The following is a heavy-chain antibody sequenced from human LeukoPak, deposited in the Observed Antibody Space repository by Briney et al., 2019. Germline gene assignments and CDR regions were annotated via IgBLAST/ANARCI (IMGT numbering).Heavy chain of an antibody. CDR2: IRYGGSNK. J-gene: IGHJ6*03. CDR1: GFTFSSYG. Sequence: GGSLRLSCAASGFTFSSYGMHWVRQAPGKGLEWVAFIRYGGSNKYYADSVKGRFTISRDNSKNTLYLQMNSLRAEDTAVYYCARVLRYCSGGNCYSGGLGYMDVWGKGTTVTISS. V-gene: IGHV3-30*02. D-gene: IGHD2-15*01. CDR3: ARVLRYCSGGNCYSGGLGYMDV.